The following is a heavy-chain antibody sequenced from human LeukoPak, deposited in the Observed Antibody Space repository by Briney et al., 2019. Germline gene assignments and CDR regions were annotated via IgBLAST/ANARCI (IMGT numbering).Heavy chain of an antibody. CDR2: ISSSGSYI. CDR3: ARDAGYSSSWYGY. V-gene: IGHV3-21*01. Sequence: GGSLRLSCAASGFTFSSYSMNWVRQAPGKGLEWVSSISSSGSYIYYADSVKGRFTISRDNAKNSLYLQMNSLRAEDTAVYYCARDAGYSSSWYGYWGQGTLVTVSS. D-gene: IGHD6-13*01. J-gene: IGHJ4*02. CDR1: GFTFSSYS.